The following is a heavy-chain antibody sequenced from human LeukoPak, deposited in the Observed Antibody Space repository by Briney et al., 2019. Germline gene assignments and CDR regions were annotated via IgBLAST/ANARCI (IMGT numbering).Heavy chain of an antibody. CDR3: ARGGPGDYYGSGSYLPFDY. Sequence: PGGSLRLSCAASGFTFSSYWMHWVRQAPGKGLVWVSRINTDGSSTSYADSVKGRFTISRDNAKNTLYLQMNSLRAEDTAVYYCARGGPGDYYGSGSYLPFDYWGQGTLVTVSS. CDR1: GFTFSSYW. CDR2: INTDGSST. J-gene: IGHJ4*02. D-gene: IGHD3-10*01. V-gene: IGHV3-74*01.